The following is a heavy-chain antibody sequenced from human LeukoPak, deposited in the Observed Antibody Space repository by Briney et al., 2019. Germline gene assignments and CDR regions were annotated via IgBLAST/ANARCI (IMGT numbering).Heavy chain of an antibody. Sequence: SETLSLTCTVSGGSISSSSYYWGWIRQPPGKGLEWIGSIYYSGSTYYNPSLKSRVTISVDTSKTQFYLKLSSVTAADTAVYYCARPTYYYDSSGYYQGSFDYWGQGTLVTVSS. CDR3: ARPTYYYDSSGYYQGSFDY. J-gene: IGHJ4*02. CDR1: GGSISSSSYY. CDR2: IYYSGST. V-gene: IGHV4-39*01. D-gene: IGHD3-22*01.